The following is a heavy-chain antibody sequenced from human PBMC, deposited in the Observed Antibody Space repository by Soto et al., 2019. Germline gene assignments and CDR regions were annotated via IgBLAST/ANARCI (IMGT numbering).Heavy chain of an antibody. Sequence: QVQLVQSGAEVKKPGSSVKVSCKASGGTFSSYAISWGRQAPGQGLAWMGGIIPIFGTANYAQKLQGRVTITADESTSTAYMELSSLRSEDTAVYYCARDGKRELLFDYWGQGTLVTVSS. V-gene: IGHV1-69*01. CDR2: IIPIFGTA. D-gene: IGHD1-26*01. CDR1: GGTFSSYA. J-gene: IGHJ4*02. CDR3: ARDGKRELLFDY.